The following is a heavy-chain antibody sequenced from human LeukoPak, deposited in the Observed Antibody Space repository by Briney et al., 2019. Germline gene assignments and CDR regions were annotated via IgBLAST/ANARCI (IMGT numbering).Heavy chain of an antibody. J-gene: IGHJ3*02. CDR3: ARTYGGNLNDAFDI. CDR1: GGTFSSYA. D-gene: IGHD4-23*01. Sequence: GSSVKVSCKASGGTFSSYAISWVRQAPGQGLEWMGSIIPIFGIANYAQKFQGRVTITADKSTGTAYMELSSLRSEDTAVYYCARTYGGNLNDAFDIWGQGTMVTVSS. V-gene: IGHV1-69*04. CDR2: IIPIFGIA.